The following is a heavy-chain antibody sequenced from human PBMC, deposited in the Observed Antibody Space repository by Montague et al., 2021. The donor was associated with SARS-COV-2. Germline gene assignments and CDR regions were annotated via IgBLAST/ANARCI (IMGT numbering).Heavy chain of an antibody. Sequence: SLRLSCAASGFTFGDYGMSWVRQAPGKGLEWVSGINWNGGSTGYADSVTGRFTISRDNAKNSLYLQMNSLRAEDTALYYCARELTPYYGMDVWGQGTTVTVSS. CDR1: GFTFGDYG. V-gene: IGHV3-20*04. J-gene: IGHJ6*02. CDR2: INWNGGST. CDR3: ARELTPYYGMDV.